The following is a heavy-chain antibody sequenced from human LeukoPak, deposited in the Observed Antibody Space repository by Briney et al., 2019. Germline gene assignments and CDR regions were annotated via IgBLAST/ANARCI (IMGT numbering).Heavy chain of an antibody. Sequence: GSLILSCAASGFPFSSYAMSWVRPAPGKGLEWVSVIICSGGTTHYADSVKGRFTISRDNSKNTLYLQMNSLRAEDTAVYYCAKAGELHLSLYMDVWGKGTTVTV. CDR2: IICSGGTT. CDR3: AKAGELHLSLYMDV. J-gene: IGHJ6*03. D-gene: IGHD1-26*01. V-gene: IGHV3-23*01. CDR1: GFPFSSYA.